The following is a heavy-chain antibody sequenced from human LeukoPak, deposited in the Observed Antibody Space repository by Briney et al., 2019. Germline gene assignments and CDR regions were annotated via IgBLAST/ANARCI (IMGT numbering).Heavy chain of an antibody. V-gene: IGHV3-23*01. J-gene: IGHJ5*01. CDR2: ISGSGGST. Sequence: GGSLRLSCAASGFTFSSYAMSWVRQAPGKGLEWVSAISGSGGSTYYADSVKGRFTISRDNSKNTLYLQMNSLRAEDTAVYYCAKDQGVMITFGGVIVSWGQGTLVTVSS. CDR3: AKDQGVMITFGGVIVS. D-gene: IGHD3-16*01. CDR1: GFTFSSYA.